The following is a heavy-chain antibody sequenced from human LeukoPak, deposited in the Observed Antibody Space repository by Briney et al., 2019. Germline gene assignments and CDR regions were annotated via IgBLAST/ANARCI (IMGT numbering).Heavy chain of an antibody. D-gene: IGHD3-22*01. J-gene: IGHJ4*02. CDR2: ISYDWRDI. CDR1: GFSLTTFY. Sequence: GGSPKPPCATPGFSLTTFYNQLVRQAPSKGVELGALISYDWRDIYYLDSVEGRFTISRDNSKNTLYLQMNSLRAEDTAVYYCARNGRQRTYYYDSSGYYYAYWGQGTLVTVSS. V-gene: IGHV3-30*03. CDR3: ARNGRQRTYYYDSSGYYYAY.